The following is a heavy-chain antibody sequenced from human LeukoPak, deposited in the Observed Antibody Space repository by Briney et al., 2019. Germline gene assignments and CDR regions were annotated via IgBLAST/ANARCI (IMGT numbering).Heavy chain of an antibody. CDR3: ARSITIFGVVDY. V-gene: IGHV4-61*05. J-gene: IGHJ4*02. D-gene: IGHD3-3*01. Sequence: SETLSLTCTVSGGSISSSIYYWGWIRQPPGKGLEWIGYIYYSGSTNYNPSLKSRVTISVDTSKNQFSLKLSSVTAADTAVYYCARSITIFGVVDYWGQGTLVTVSS. CDR1: GGSISSSIYY. CDR2: IYYSGST.